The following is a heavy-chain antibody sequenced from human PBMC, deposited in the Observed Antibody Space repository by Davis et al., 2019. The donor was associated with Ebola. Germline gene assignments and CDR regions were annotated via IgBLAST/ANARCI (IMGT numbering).Heavy chain of an antibody. Sequence: GESLKISCAASGFTVSSNYMSWVRQAPGKGLEWVSVIYSGGSTYYADSVKGRFTISRDHSKNTLYLQMNSLRAEDTAVYYCAKDKLASYYYYGMDVWGQGTTVTVSS. D-gene: IGHD1-7*01. CDR1: GFTVSSNY. J-gene: IGHJ6*02. V-gene: IGHV3-66*02. CDR2: IYSGGST. CDR3: AKDKLASYYYYGMDV.